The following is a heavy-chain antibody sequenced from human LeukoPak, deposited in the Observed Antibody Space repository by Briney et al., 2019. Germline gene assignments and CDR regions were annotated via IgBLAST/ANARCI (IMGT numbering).Heavy chain of an antibody. Sequence: ASVKVSCKASGYTFTSYGISWVRQAPGQGLEWMGWITAYNDNTNYAQKLQGRVTMTTDTSTSTAYMELSSLRSEDTAVYYCARDLGVGGSEAVAGEFDYWGQGTLVTVSS. V-gene: IGHV1-18*01. CDR3: ARDLGVGGSEAVAGEFDY. D-gene: IGHD6-19*01. CDR2: ITAYNDNT. CDR1: GYTFTSYG. J-gene: IGHJ4*02.